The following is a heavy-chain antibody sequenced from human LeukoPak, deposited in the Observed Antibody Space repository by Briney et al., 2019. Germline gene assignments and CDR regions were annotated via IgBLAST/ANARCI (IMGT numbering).Heavy chain of an antibody. CDR1: GFTFGDYV. Sequence: PGGSLRLSCTASGFTFGDYVMNWFRQAPGKGLEWVAFIRSKAYGGTTEYAASVKGRFTISRDDSKSIAYLQMNSLKTEDTAVYYCTRDKRGYSYGAPFDYWGQGTLVTVSS. V-gene: IGHV3-49*03. CDR2: IRSKAYGGTT. D-gene: IGHD5-18*01. CDR3: TRDKRGYSYGAPFDY. J-gene: IGHJ4*02.